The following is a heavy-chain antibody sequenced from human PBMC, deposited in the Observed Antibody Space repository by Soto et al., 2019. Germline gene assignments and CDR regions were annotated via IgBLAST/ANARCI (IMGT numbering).Heavy chain of an antibody. CDR3: TRANWYSEY. J-gene: IGHJ4*02. CDR2: IYHNGST. D-gene: IGHD7-27*01. Sequence: SETLYLTCAVSGGSISSGGYSWSWIRQPPGKGLEWIGYIYHNGSTYYNPSLKSRVTMSVDRSKNQLSLKLTSLTAADTAIYYCTRANWYSEYWGQGTLVTVSS. V-gene: IGHV4-30-2*02. CDR1: GGSISSGGYS.